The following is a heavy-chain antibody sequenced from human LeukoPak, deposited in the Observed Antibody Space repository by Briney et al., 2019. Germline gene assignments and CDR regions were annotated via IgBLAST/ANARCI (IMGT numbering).Heavy chain of an antibody. CDR3: ARGYSGYDSSGYYYMDV. Sequence: SETLSLTCTVSGGSISSGGYYWSWIRQHPGKGLEWIGYIYYSGSTYYNPSLKSRVTLSVDTSKNQFSLKLSSVTAADTAVYYCARGYSGYDSSGYYYMDVWGKGTTVTVSS. J-gene: IGHJ6*03. CDR2: IYYSGST. D-gene: IGHD5-12*01. V-gene: IGHV4-31*03. CDR1: GGSISSGGYY.